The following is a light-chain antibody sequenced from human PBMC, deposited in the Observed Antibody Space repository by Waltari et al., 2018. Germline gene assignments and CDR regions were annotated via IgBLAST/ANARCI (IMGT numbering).Light chain of an antibody. Sequence: IQMTQSPSTLSASVGDKVTISCRASQNIGSSLAWYKQKPGRAPKLLVFKATSFESGVPSRFIGRGSGTEFTLTIHSLQPDDFATYYCQQYEDYFPITFGQGTRLEIK. J-gene: IGKJ5*01. CDR2: KAT. CDR3: QQYEDYFPIT. V-gene: IGKV1-5*03. CDR1: QNIGSS.